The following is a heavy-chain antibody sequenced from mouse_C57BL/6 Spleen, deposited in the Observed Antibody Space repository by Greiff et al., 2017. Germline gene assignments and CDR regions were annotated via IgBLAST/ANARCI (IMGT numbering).Heavy chain of an antibody. V-gene: IGHV1-15*01. CDR1: GYTFTDYE. CDR3: TRPGFAY. Sequence: VQLQQSGAELVRPGASVTLSCKASGYTFTDYEMHWVKQTPVHGLEWIGAIDPETGGTAYNQKFKGKAILTADKSSSTAYMERRSLTSEDSAVYYCTRPGFAYWGQGTLVTVSA. CDR2: IDPETGGT. J-gene: IGHJ3*01.